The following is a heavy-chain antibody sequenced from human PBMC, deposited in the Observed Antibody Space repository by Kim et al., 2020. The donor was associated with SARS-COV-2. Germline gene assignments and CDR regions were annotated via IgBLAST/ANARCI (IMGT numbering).Heavy chain of an antibody. CDR2: MNPNSGNT. V-gene: IGHV1-8*01. Sequence: ASVKVSCKASGYTFTSYDINWVRQATGQGLEWMGWMNPNSGNTGYAQKFQGRFTMTRNTSISTAYLELSSLSSEDTAVYYCARGVVPAASLYFDSWGQGTLVTVSS. D-gene: IGHD2-2*01. CDR1: GYTFTSYD. CDR3: ARGVVPAASLYFDS. J-gene: IGHJ4*02.